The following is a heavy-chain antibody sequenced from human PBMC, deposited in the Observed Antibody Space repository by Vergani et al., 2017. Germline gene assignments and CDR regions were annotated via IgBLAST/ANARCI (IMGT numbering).Heavy chain of an antibody. CDR2: IYYSGST. Sequence: QVQLQESGPGLVKPSQTLSLTCTVSGGSISSGGYYWSWIRQHPGKGLEWIGYIYYSGSTYYNPSLKSRVTISVDTSKNQFSLKLSSVTAADTAVYYCAKEQWLDKYYYYGMDVWGQGTTVTVSS. V-gene: IGHV4-31*03. J-gene: IGHJ6*02. CDR3: AKEQWLDKYYYYGMDV. CDR1: GGSISSGGYY. D-gene: IGHD6-19*01.